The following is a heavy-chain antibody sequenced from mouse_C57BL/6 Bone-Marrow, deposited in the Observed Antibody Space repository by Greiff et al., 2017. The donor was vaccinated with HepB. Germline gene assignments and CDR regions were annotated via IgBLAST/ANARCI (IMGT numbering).Heavy chain of an antibody. D-gene: IGHD1-1*01. CDR1: GISITTGNYR. V-gene: IGHV3-5*01. J-gene: IGHJ1*03. CDR2: IYYSGTI. Sequence: VQLQQSGPGLVKPSQTVFLTCTVTGISITTGNYRWSWIRQFPGNKLEWIGYIYYSGTITYNPSLTSRTTITRDTPKNQFFLEMNSLTAEDTATYYCARDYYGSPLYFDVWGTGTTVTVSS. CDR3: ARDYYGSPLYFDV.